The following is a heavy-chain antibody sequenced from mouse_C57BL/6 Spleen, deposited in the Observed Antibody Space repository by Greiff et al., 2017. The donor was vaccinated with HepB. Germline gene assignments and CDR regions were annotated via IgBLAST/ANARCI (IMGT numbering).Heavy chain of an antibody. V-gene: IGHV3-6*01. CDR3: AREGYYDYYAMDY. Sequence: DVQLQESGPGLVKPSQSLSLTCSVTGYSITSGYYWNWIRQFPGNKLEWMGYISYDGSNNYNPSLKNRISITRDTSKNQFFLKLNSVTTEDTAKYYCAREGYYDYYAMDYWGQGTSVTVSS. CDR1: GYSITSGYY. J-gene: IGHJ4*01. CDR2: ISYDGSN. D-gene: IGHD2-3*01.